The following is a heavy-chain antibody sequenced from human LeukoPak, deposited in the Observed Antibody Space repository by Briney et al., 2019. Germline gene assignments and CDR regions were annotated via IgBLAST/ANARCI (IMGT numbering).Heavy chain of an antibody. Sequence: GGSLRLSCAASGFTFSSYAMSWVRQAPGKGLEWVAVISYDGSNKYYADSVKGRFTISRDNSKNTLYLQMNSLRAEDTAVYYCAKGAAVAGIDYWGQGTLVTVSS. V-gene: IGHV3-30*18. J-gene: IGHJ4*02. CDR1: GFTFSSYA. CDR2: ISYDGSNK. D-gene: IGHD6-19*01. CDR3: AKGAAVAGIDY.